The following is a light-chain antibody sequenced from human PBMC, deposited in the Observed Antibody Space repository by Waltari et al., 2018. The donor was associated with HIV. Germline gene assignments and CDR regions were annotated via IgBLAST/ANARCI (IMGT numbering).Light chain of an antibody. CDR2: RND. V-gene: IGLV1-47*01. CDR3: AAWDDSLSAWV. CDR1: SSNIGSNY. J-gene: IGLJ3*02. Sequence: ISCSGSSSNIGSNYVYWYQQLPGTAPKLLMYRNDERPSGVPDRFSGSKSGTSASLAISGLRSEDEADYYCAAWDDSLSAWVFGGGTKLTVL.